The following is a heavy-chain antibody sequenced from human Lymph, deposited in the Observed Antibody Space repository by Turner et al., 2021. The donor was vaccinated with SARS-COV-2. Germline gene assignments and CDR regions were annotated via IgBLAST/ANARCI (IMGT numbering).Heavy chain of an antibody. CDR2: ISYDGSNK. CDR3: AREMGSGSDY. CDR1: GLTFSSYA. D-gene: IGHD3-10*01. V-gene: IGHV3-30*04. Sequence: QVQLVESGGGVVQPGRSPRLPCTASGLTFSSYAMHWVRQAPGKGLEWVSLISYDGSNKYYADSVKGRFTISRDNSKNTLYLQMNSLRTEDTAVYYCAREMGSGSDYWGQGTLVTVSS. J-gene: IGHJ4*02.